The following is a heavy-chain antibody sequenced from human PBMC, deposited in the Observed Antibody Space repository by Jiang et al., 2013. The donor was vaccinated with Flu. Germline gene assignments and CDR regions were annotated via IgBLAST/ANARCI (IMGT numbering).Heavy chain of an antibody. CDR3: ARGGDGYNYYYYYGMDV. V-gene: IGHV4-59*09. Sequence: KSRVTISVDTSKNQFSLKLSSVTAADTAVYYCARGGDGYNYYYYYGMDVWGQGTTVTVSS. J-gene: IGHJ6*02. D-gene: IGHD5-24*01.